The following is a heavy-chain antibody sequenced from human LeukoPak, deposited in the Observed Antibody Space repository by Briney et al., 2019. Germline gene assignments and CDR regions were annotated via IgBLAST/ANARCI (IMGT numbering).Heavy chain of an antibody. D-gene: IGHD2-15*01. CDR2: ISSSSSYI. V-gene: IGHV3-21*04. J-gene: IGHJ3*02. CDR3: AKDPLYSISAFDI. CDR1: GFTFHTYA. Sequence: GGSLRLSRAASGFTFHTYAMTWVRQAPGKGLEWVSSISSSSSYIYYADSVKGRLTISRDNAKNSLYLQMNSLRAEDTAVYYCAKDPLYSISAFDIWGQGTMVTVSS.